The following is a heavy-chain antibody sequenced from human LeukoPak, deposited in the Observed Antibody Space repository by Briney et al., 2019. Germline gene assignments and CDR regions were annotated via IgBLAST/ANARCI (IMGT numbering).Heavy chain of an antibody. V-gene: IGHV4-59*01. J-gene: IGHJ6*02. Sequence: SETLSLTCTVSGGSISSYYWSWIRQPPGKGLEWIGYIYCSGSTNYNPSLKSRVTISVDTSKNQFSLKLSSVTAADTAVYYCARDHYYDSSGYSPPPHYYGMDVWGQGTTVTVSS. D-gene: IGHD3-22*01. CDR3: ARDHYYDSSGYSPPPHYYGMDV. CDR2: IYCSGST. CDR1: GGSISSYY.